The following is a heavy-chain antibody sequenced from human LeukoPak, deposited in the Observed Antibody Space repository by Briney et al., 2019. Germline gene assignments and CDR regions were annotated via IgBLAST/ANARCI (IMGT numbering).Heavy chain of an antibody. V-gene: IGHV1-69*05. CDR2: IIPIFGTT. D-gene: IGHD5-12*01. CDR1: GGTFSSHA. J-gene: IGHJ4*02. CDR3: ARGDSGYDYGFDN. Sequence: SVTVSFKASGGTFSSHAISWVRQAPGQGLEWVGGIIPIFGTTNYAQKFQGRVTITTDESTSTGYMELRSLRSDDTAVYYCARGDSGYDYGFDNWGQGTLVTVSS.